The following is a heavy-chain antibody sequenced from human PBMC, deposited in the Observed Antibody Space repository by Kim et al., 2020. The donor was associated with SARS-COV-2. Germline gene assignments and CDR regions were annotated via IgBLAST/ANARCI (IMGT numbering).Heavy chain of an antibody. CDR2: IYYSGST. Sequence: SETLSLTCTVSGGSISSYYWSWIRQPPGKGLEWIGYIYYSGSTNYNPSLKSRVTISVDTSKNQFSLKLSSVTAADTAVYYCARDRVPAAGPWYFDLWGRGTLVTVSS. CDR3: ARDRVPAAGPWYFDL. J-gene: IGHJ2*01. V-gene: IGHV4-59*13. D-gene: IGHD2-2*01. CDR1: GGSISSYY.